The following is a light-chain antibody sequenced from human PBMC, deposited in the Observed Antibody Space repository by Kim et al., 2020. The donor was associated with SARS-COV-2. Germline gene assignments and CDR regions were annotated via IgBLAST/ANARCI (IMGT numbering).Light chain of an antibody. V-gene: IGLV4-60*03. Sequence: QLVLTQSSSASASLGSSVKLTCTLSSGHSSYIIAWHQQQPGKAPRYLMKVEGSGSYNRGSGVPDRFSGSSYGADRYLTISNLQSEDEADYYCETWSINTRGVFGGGTQLTVL. CDR3: ETWSINTRGV. CDR1: SGHSSYI. J-gene: IGLJ3*02. CDR2: VEGSGSY.